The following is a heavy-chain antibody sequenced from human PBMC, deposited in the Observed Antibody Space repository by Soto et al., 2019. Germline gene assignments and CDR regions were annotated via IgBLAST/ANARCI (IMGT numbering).Heavy chain of an antibody. CDR3: AKGRAASSSPDY. Sequence: EVQLVESGGGLVQPGRSLRLSCAASGFTFDDYAMHWVRQAPGKGLEWVSGISWNSGSIGYADSVKGRFTISRDNAKNSLYLQMNRLRAEDTALYYCAKGRAASSSPDYWGQGTLVTVSS. CDR1: GFTFDDYA. J-gene: IGHJ4*02. V-gene: IGHV3-9*01. D-gene: IGHD6-6*01. CDR2: ISWNSGSI.